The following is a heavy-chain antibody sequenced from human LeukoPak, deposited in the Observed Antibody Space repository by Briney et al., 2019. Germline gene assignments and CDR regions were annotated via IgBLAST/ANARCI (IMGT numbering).Heavy chain of an antibody. Sequence: SETLSLTCAVYGGSFSGYYWSLIRQPPGKGLEWIGEINHSGSTNYNPSLKSRVTISVDTSKNQFSLKLSSVTAADTAVYYCARGRSLVLAWFDPWGQGTLVTVSS. V-gene: IGHV4-34*01. CDR2: INHSGST. CDR1: GGSFSGYY. CDR3: ARGRSLVLAWFDP. J-gene: IGHJ5*02.